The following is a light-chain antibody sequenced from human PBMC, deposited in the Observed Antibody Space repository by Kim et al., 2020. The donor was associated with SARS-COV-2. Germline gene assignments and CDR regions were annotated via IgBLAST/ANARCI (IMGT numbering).Light chain of an antibody. V-gene: IGKV3-15*01. CDR2: GAS. CDR3: HQYNDLPPGDT. Sequence: SPGERAPLSCRASQSVSNNLACYQHKPGQSPRLLIYGASTRATGAPARFSGSGSGTDFTLTVRSLQSEDFAVYYCHQYNDLPPGDTFGQGTKLEI. CDR1: QSVSNN. J-gene: IGKJ2*01.